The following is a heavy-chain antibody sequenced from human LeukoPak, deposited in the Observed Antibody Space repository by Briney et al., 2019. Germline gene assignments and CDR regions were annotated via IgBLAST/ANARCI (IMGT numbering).Heavy chain of an antibody. D-gene: IGHD1-1*01. J-gene: IGHJ4*01. V-gene: IGHV4-4*07. CDR2: VLNTGTT. Sequence: NPSETPSLTCTVSGASITSWYWSWLRQPAGKRLEWIGRVLNTGTTNYNPSLRGRVTMSLDTSKSQISLSMKSVTAADTAVYYCATGSGDFDHWGHGTRVTISS. CDR1: GASITSWY. CDR3: ATGSGDFDH.